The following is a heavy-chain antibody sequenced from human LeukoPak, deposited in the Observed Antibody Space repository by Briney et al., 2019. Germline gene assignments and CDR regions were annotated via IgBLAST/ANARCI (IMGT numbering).Heavy chain of an antibody. Sequence: GESLKISCKGSGYSFTSYWIGWVRQMPGKGLEWMGIIYPGDSDTRYSPSFQGHVTIPADKSISTAYLQWSSLKASDTAMYYCATETYYYDSSGYGDAFDIWGQGTMVTVSS. J-gene: IGHJ3*02. V-gene: IGHV5-51*01. CDR2: IYPGDSDT. CDR1: GYSFTSYW. D-gene: IGHD3-22*01. CDR3: ATETYYYDSSGYGDAFDI.